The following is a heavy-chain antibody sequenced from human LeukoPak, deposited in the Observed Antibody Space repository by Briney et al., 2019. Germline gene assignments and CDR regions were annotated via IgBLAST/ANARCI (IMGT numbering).Heavy chain of an antibody. J-gene: IGHJ3*02. CDR3: ARVITSGYAFDI. CDR2: IKQDGSEK. CDR1: GFTFSRYW. D-gene: IGHD3-22*01. Sequence: GGSLRLSCATSGFTFSRYWMSWARQAPGKGLEWVANIKQDGSEKNYVGSVRGRFTISRDNAKNSLYLQMNSLRAEDTAVYYCARVITSGYAFDIWGQGTMVTVSS. V-gene: IGHV3-7*01.